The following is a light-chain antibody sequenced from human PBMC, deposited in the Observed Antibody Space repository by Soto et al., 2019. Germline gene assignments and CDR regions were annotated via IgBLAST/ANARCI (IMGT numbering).Light chain of an antibody. V-gene: IGKV1-39*01. CDR2: AAS. J-gene: IGKJ1*01. CDR1: QTISTC. Sequence: DIQMTQFPSSLSASVGDRVTITCRASQTISTCLNWYQQKPGTAPKLLIYAASNLESGVPSRFSGSGSGTYFTLTISSLQPEDFATYYCQQCLTTPRTFCQGTRVEI. CDR3: QQCLTTPRT.